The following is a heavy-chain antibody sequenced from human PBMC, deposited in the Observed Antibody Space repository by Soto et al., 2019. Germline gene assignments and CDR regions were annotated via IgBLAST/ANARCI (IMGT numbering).Heavy chain of an antibody. CDR1: GGSISSYY. CDR2: IYYSGST. J-gene: IGHJ5*02. D-gene: IGHD3-3*01. CDR3: ARASTIFGVVGHNWLDP. Sequence: SETLSLTCTVSGGSISSYYWSWIRQPPGKGLEWIGYIYYSGSTNYNPSLKSRVTISVDTSKNQFSLKLSSVTAADTAVYYCARASTIFGVVGHNWLDPWGQGTLVTFSS. V-gene: IGHV4-59*08.